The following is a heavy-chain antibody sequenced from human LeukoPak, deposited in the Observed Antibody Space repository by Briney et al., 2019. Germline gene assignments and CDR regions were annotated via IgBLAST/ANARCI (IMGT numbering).Heavy chain of an antibody. CDR1: GFTFSGSV. J-gene: IGHJ4*02. D-gene: IGHD6-19*01. V-gene: IGHV3-73*01. CDR2: ITSKPNSYAT. CDR3: TGGSGWYSPDY. Sequence: GGSLKLSCAASGFTFSGSVMHWVRQASGKGLEWVGRITSKPNSYATVYAASGKGRFTISSADSKNTAYLKMNSLKTEDTAVYYCTGGSGWYSPDYWGQGTLVTVSS.